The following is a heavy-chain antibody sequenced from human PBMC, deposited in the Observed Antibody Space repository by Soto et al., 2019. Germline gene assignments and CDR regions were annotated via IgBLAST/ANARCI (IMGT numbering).Heavy chain of an antibody. CDR3: ARGLGGRMDD. J-gene: IGHJ6*02. CDR1: GTIFSSYT. CDR2: IIPILGET. D-gene: IGHD3-16*01. Sequence: QVPLVQSGAEVKKPGSSVRVSCKASGTIFSSYTISWVRQAPGQGLEWMGRIIPILGETNSAQKFQGRVTLTADKSTNTAYMELNSLRFEDTALYYCARGLGGRMDDWGQGTTVTVSS. V-gene: IGHV1-69*08.